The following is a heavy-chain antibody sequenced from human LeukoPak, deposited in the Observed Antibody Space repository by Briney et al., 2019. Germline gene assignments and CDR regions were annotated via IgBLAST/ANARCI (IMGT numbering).Heavy chain of an antibody. J-gene: IGHJ4*02. CDR2: IYTSGST. D-gene: IGHD6-19*01. CDR3: ARGEGIAVAGPDY. Sequence: SETLSLTCAVYGGSFSGYYWSWIRQPPGKGLEWIGRIYTSGSTNYNPSLKSRVTISVDTSKNQFSLKLSSVTAADTAVYYCARGEGIAVAGPDYWGQGTLVTVSS. V-gene: IGHV4-59*10. CDR1: GGSFSGYY.